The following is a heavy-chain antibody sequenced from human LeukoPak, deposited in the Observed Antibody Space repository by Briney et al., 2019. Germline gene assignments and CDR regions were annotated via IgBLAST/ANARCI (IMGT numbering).Heavy chain of an antibody. J-gene: IGHJ6*02. D-gene: IGHD4-17*01. CDR3: AREDPQTTVPEGMDV. Sequence: SETLSLTCSVSGGSISTYYWSWIRQLPGKGLEWIGYIYYTGTTNYNPSLRSRVTISVDTSRNQFSLRLSSVTAADTAVYYCAREDPQTTVPEGMDVWGHGTTVIVSS. V-gene: IGHV4-59*01. CDR2: IYYTGTT. CDR1: GGSISTYY.